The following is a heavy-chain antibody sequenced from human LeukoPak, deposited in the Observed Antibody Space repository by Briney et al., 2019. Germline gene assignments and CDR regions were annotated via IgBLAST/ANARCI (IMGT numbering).Heavy chain of an antibody. D-gene: IGHD6-19*01. CDR2: ISHSGNT. J-gene: IGHJ4*02. Sequence: PSETLSLICAVSGASISRPYWWNWVRQPPGRGLEWIGEISHSGNTHYNPSLRSRITISVDKSKNQVSLKLNSVTAADTAMYFCARDGGSDQYYFDNWGQGTLVTVSS. V-gene: IGHV4-4*02. CDR3: ARDGGSDQYYFDN. CDR1: GASISRPYW.